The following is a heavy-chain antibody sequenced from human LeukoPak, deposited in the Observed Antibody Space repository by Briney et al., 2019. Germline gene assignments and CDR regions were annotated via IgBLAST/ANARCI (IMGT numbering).Heavy chain of an antibody. V-gene: IGHV3-48*04. CDR2: ISSSGTTM. Sequence: PGASLRLSCAASGFTFNRYSMNWVRQAPGKGLEWISYISSSGTTMYYADSVQGRFIISRDNAKSSLSLQMNSLRAEDTAVYYCARDLDYGGRGLDSWGQGTLVIVSS. CDR3: ARDLDYGGRGLDS. J-gene: IGHJ4*02. D-gene: IGHD4-23*01. CDR1: GFTFNRYS.